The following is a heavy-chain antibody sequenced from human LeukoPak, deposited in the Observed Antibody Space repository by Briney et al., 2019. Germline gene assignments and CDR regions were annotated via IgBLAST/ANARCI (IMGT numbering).Heavy chain of an antibody. J-gene: IGHJ6*02. D-gene: IGHD5-18*01. V-gene: IGHV4-30-2*01. CDR2: IYHSGST. Sequence: PSETLSLTCAVSGGSISSGGYSWSWIRQPPGKGLEWIGYIYHSGSTYYNPSLKSRVTISVDRSKNQFSLKLSSVTAADTAVYSWAGGGGYSYGYGMDVWGQGTTVTVSS. CDR3: AGGGGYSYGYGMDV. CDR1: GGSISSGGYS.